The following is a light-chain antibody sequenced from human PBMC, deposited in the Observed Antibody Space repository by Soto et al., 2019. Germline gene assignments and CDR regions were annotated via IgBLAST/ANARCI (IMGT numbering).Light chain of an antibody. CDR1: QSVRSSY. Sequence: EIVLTQSPGTLSLSPGERVTLSCRASQSVRSSYLAWYQQKPGQPPRLLIYGASTRATGIPDRFSGSGSGTDFTLTISRLEPEDFAVYSCQQYGSTPYTFGPGTKMEIK. V-gene: IGKV3-20*01. CDR3: QQYGSTPYT. CDR2: GAS. J-gene: IGKJ2*01.